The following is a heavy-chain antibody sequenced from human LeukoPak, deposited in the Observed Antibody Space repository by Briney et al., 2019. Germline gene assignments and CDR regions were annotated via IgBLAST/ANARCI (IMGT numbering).Heavy chain of an antibody. CDR1: GSRFTSYW. CDR2: IYPGDSDT. CDR3: ARSSSSKTKNAFDI. J-gene: IGHJ3*02. Sequence: GESLKISCKGSGSRFTSYWIGWVRQMPGKGLEWMGIIYPGDSDTRYSPSFQGQVTISADKSISTAYLQWSSLKASDTAMYYCARSSSSKTKNAFDIWGQGTMVTVSS. D-gene: IGHD6-13*01. V-gene: IGHV5-51*01.